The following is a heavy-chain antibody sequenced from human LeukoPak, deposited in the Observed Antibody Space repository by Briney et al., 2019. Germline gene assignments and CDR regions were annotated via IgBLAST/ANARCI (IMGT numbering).Heavy chain of an antibody. J-gene: IGHJ4*02. V-gene: IGHV3-33*06. Sequence: GGSLRLSCAASGFTFSTYGIHWVRQAPGKGLEWVAVIWFDGSNKYYADSVKGRFTISRDNSKNTLYLQMNSLRAEDTAVYYCAKVEQWLVQAGVDYWGQGTLVTVSS. CDR1: GFTFSTYG. D-gene: IGHD6-19*01. CDR3: AKVEQWLVQAGVDY. CDR2: IWFDGSNK.